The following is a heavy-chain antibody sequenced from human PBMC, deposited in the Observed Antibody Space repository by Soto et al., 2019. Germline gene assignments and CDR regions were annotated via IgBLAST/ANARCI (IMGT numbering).Heavy chain of an antibody. CDR3: ARQEHSGYVPYYFDY. V-gene: IGHV5-51*01. D-gene: IGHD3-22*01. J-gene: IGHJ4*02. Sequence: PGESLKISCKGSGYSFTSYWIGWVRQMPGKGLEWMGIIYPGDSDTRYSPSFQGQVTISADKSISTAYLQWSSLRASDTARYYCARQEHSGYVPYYFDYWGQGTLVTVSS. CDR1: GYSFTSYW. CDR2: IYPGDSDT.